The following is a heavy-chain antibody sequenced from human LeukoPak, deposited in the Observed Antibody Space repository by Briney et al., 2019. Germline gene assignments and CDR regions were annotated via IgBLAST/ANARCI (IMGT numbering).Heavy chain of an antibody. CDR2: IYTSGST. CDR1: GGSISSGSYY. V-gene: IGHV4-61*02. CDR3: ARAASYYYGSGSYYKDYYYYYMDV. D-gene: IGHD3-10*01. Sequence: SEALSLTCTVSGGSISSGSYYWSWIRQPAGKGLEWIGRIYTSGSTNYNPSLKSRVTISVDTSKNQFSLKLSSVTAADTAVYYCARAASYYYGSGSYYKDYYYYYMDVWGKGTTVTVSS. J-gene: IGHJ6*03.